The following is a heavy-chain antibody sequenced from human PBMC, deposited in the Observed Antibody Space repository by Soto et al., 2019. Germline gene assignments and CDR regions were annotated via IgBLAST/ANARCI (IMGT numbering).Heavy chain of an antibody. CDR1: GFTFSSYA. CDR2: ISGSGGGT. Sequence: GGSLRLSCAASGFTFSSYAMDWVRQAPGKGLEWVSGISGSGGGTYYADSMKGRFTISGDNSKNTLYLQMNSLRAEDTAVYYCAKGGYYYDTAGMDVWGQGTTVTVSS. V-gene: IGHV3-23*01. J-gene: IGHJ6*02. D-gene: IGHD3-22*01. CDR3: AKGGYYYDTAGMDV.